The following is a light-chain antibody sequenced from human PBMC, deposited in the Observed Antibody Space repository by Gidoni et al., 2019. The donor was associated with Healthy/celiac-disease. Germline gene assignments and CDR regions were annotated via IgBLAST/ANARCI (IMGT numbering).Light chain of an antibody. CDR1: QSISSY. V-gene: IGKV1-39*01. CDR2: AAS. J-gene: IGKJ1*01. CDR3: QQSYSTRWT. Sequence: DIQMIQSPSSLSASVGDRVTITCRASQSISSYLNWYQQKPGKAPKLLIYAASSLQSGVPSRFSGSGSGTEFTLTISSLQPEDFATYYCQQSYSTRWTFGQGTKVEIK.